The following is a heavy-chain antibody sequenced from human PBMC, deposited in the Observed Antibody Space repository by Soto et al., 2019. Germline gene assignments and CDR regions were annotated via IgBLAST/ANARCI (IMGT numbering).Heavy chain of an antibody. CDR3: AREDSIIIPAVSDF. CDR2: ISKSDYT. D-gene: IGHD2-2*01. V-gene: IGHV3-21*01. CDR1: GFAFNNYG. Sequence: GGSLRLSCTVSGFAFNNYGINWVRQAPGKGLEWVSSISKSDYTYYSDSVKGRFTISRDNAKNSVSLQMNTLRVEDTAVYYCAREDSIIIPAVSDFWGQGTLVTVSS. J-gene: IGHJ4*02.